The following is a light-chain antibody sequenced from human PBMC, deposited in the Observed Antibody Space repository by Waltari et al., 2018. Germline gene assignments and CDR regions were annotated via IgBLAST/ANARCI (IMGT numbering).Light chain of an antibody. V-gene: IGKV4-1*01. CDR1: QSVLYSSNNMNY. CDR3: QQYYSTPPA. CDR2: WAS. Sequence: DIVVTQSPDSVAVSLGERATINCKSSQSVLYSSNNMNYLAWYQQKPGQPPRLLIYWASTRESGVPDRFRGSGSGTDFTLTINTLQAEDMAVYYCQQYYSTPPAFGQGTRVEI. J-gene: IGKJ1*01.